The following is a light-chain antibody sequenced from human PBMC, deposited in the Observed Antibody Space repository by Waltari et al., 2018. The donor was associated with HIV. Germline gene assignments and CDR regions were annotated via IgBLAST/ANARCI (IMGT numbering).Light chain of an antibody. Sequence: EIVMTQSPATLSVSPGERATLSCRASQSLSSNLAWYQQKPGQGSRLLIYGASTRATGIPARFSGSGSGTEFTLTISSLQSEDFAVYFCQQYYDAPTFGPGTKLDLK. CDR1: QSLSSN. CDR3: QQYYDAPT. J-gene: IGKJ3*01. V-gene: IGKV3-15*01. CDR2: GAS.